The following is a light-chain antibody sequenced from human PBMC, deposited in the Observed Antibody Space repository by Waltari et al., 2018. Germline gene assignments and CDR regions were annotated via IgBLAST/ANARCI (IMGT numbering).Light chain of an antibody. V-gene: IGLV2-14*01. Sequence: QSALTQPASVSGSPGQSITISCTGTSRDVGDYDWVSWYQQHPGTAPRLMIYEVNSRPSGVPDRFSGSKSGNTASLTISGLQAEDEADYYCSSYTTSTTQVFGTGTKVTVL. CDR3: SSYTTSTTQV. J-gene: IGLJ1*01. CDR1: SRDVGDYDW. CDR2: EVN.